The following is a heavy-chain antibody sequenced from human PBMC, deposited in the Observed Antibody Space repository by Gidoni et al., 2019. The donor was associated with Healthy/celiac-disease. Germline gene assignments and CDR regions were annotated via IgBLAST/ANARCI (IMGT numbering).Heavy chain of an antibody. J-gene: IGHJ4*02. Sequence: EVQLVESGGGLVKPGGSLRLSCAASGFTFSSYSMNWVRQAPGKGLEWVSSISSSSSYIYYADSVKGRFTISRDNAKNSLYLQMNSLRAEDTAVYYCARSFSGSYDFWSFDYWGQGTLVTVSS. CDR3: ARSFSGSYDFWSFDY. CDR1: GFTFSSYS. CDR2: ISSSSSYI. V-gene: IGHV3-21*01. D-gene: IGHD1-26*01.